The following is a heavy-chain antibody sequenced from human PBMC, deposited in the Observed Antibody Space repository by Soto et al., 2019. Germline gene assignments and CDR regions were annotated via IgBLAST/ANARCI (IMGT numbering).Heavy chain of an antibody. CDR1: GFTFSDYY. Sequence: GGSLRLSCAASGFTFSDYYMSWIRQAPGKGLEWVSYISSSGSTIYYADSVKGRFTISRDNAKNSLYLQMNSLRAEDTAVYYCARDLGYCSSTSCADNWFDPWGQGTLVTVSS. CDR2: ISSSGSTI. V-gene: IGHV3-11*01. J-gene: IGHJ5*02. D-gene: IGHD2-2*01. CDR3: ARDLGYCSSTSCADNWFDP.